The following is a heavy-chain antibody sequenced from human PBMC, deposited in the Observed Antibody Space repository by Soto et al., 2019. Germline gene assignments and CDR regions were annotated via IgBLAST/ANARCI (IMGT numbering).Heavy chain of an antibody. CDR1: GFSFDSYW. CDR3: TRGPRASSGGTGAY. Sequence: EVQLVESGGGLVQPGGSLRLSCAASGFSFDSYWMHWVRQAPGQGPMWVSRIDYDGTTTNYADSVKGRFTISRDNAKSTLYLQMNSLTPEGTAVYYCTRGPRASSGGTGAYWGKGTLVTVSS. J-gene: IGHJ1*01. CDR2: IDYDGTTT. V-gene: IGHV3-74*01. D-gene: IGHD2-2*01.